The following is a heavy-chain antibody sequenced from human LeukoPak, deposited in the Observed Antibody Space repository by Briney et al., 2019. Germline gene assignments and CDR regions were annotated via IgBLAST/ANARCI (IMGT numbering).Heavy chain of an antibody. CDR2: INPNSGGT. CDR1: GYTFTGYY. J-gene: IGHJ4*02. D-gene: IGHD2-2*01. V-gene: IGHV1-2*02. CDR3: ARIRRRVVPAAIGHLDY. Sequence: GASVKVSCKASGYTFTGYYMHWVRQAPGQGLEWMGWINPNSGGTNYAQKFQGRVTMTRDTSISTAYMELSRLRSDDTAVYYCARIRRRVVPAAIGHLDYWGQGTLVTVSS.